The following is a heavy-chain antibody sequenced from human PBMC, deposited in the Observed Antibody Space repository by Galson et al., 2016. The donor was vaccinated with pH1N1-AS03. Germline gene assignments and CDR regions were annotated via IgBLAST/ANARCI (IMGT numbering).Heavy chain of an antibody. CDR1: GFTFDDYA. Sequence: SLRLSCAASGFTFDDYAMHWVRHTPEKGLEWVSRISWHSAAIDYADSVQGRFTISRDNAKNSLYLQMDGLTADDTALYYCGKERGTVITSKTFDIWGQGTMVTVSS. D-gene: IGHD4-17*01. J-gene: IGHJ3*02. CDR3: GKERGTVITSKTFDI. CDR2: ISWHSAAI. V-gene: IGHV3-9*01.